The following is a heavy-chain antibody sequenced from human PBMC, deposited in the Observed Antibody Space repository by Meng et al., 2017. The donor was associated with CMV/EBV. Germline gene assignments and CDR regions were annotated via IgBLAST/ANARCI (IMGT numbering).Heavy chain of an antibody. CDR3: ARGSAYSGSCVDY. V-gene: IGHV3-53*01. CDR2: IYSGGST. Sequence: GESLKISCAASGFTVSSHYMSWVRQAPGKGLEWVSVIYSGGSTYYADSVKGRFTISRDNSKNTLYLQMNSLRAEDTAVYYCARGSAYSGSCVDYWGQGTLVTVSS. J-gene: IGHJ4*02. D-gene: IGHD1-26*01. CDR1: GFTVSSHY.